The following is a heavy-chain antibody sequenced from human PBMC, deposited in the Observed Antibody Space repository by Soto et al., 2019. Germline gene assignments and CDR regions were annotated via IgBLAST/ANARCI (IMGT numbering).Heavy chain of an antibody. Sequence: PGGSLRLSCAASGFTFNNFAMSWVRQAPGKGLEWVSAISANGHSTYYADSVKGRFTISRDNSKNTVYLQMDSLRAEDTALYFCAKDQVISSGWSSPFDYWGQGALVTVSS. D-gene: IGHD6-19*01. CDR3: AKDQVISSGWSSPFDY. V-gene: IGHV3-23*01. CDR1: GFTFNNFA. CDR2: ISANGHST. J-gene: IGHJ4*02.